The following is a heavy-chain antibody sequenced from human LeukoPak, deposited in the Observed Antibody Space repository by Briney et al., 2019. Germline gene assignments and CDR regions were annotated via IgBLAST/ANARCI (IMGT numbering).Heavy chain of an antibody. D-gene: IGHD1-26*01. V-gene: IGHV3-23*01. CDR3: ARDASGSYYDY. J-gene: IGHJ4*02. CDR2: ISASGGST. Sequence: PGGSLRLSCAASGFTFSSYGMSWVRQAPGKGLEWVSAISASGGSTYYADSVKGRFSISRDNSKNTMYLQMNSLRAEDTAMYYCARDASGSYYDYWGQGTLVTVSS. CDR1: GFTFSSYG.